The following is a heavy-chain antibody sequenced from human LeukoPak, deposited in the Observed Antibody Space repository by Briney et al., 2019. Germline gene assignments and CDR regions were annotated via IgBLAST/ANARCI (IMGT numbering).Heavy chain of an antibody. J-gene: IGHJ5*02. CDR2: INPNSGGT. Sequence: ASVKVSCKASGYTFTGYYMHWVRQAPGQGLEWMGWINPNSGGTNYAQKFQGRVTMTRDTSISTAYMELSRLRSDDTAVYYCARVVAARWNWFDPWGQGTLVTVSS. CDR1: GYTFTGYY. V-gene: IGHV1-2*02. CDR3: ARVVAARWNWFDP. D-gene: IGHD2-15*01.